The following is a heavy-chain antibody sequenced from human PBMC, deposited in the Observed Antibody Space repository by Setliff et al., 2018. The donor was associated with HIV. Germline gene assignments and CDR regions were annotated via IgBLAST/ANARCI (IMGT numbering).Heavy chain of an antibody. V-gene: IGHV4-4*07. D-gene: IGHD3-10*01. CDR1: GDSISSYY. Sequence: PSETLSLTCTSSGDSISSYYWSWIRQPAGKGLEWIGRIYTSGSTNYNPSLKSRVTISVDTSKNQFSLELASVTAADTAVYYCARQGPLWFGEPPGVWGKGTTVTVSS. CDR2: IYTSGST. J-gene: IGHJ6*04. CDR3: ARQGPLWFGEPPGV.